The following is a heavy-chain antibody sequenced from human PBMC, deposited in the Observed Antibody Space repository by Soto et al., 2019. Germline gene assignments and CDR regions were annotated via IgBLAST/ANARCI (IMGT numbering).Heavy chain of an antibody. CDR3: ARELPYFFDYCDYPPHYFDY. V-gene: IGHV1-18*01. Sequence: ASVKVSCKASGYTFTSYGISWVRQAPGQGLEWMGWISAYNGNTNYAQKLQGRVTMTTDTSTSTAYMELRSLRSDDTAVYYCARELPYFFDYCDYPPHYFDYWGQGTLVTVSS. J-gene: IGHJ4*02. CDR1: GYTFTSYG. D-gene: IGHD4-17*01. CDR2: ISAYNGNT.